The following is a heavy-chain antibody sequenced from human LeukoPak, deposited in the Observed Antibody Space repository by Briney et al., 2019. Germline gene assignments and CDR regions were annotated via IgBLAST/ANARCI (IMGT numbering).Heavy chain of an antibody. D-gene: IGHD2-15*01. CDR2: IIPIFGTA. J-gene: IGHJ6*02. Sequence: GASVKVSCKASGYTFTSYGISWVRQAPGQGLEWMGGIIPIFGTANYAQKFQGRVTITADESTSTAYMELSSLRSEDTAVYYCARGNCSGGSCHLSDYYYGMDVWGQGTTVTVSS. CDR3: ARGNCSGGSCHLSDYYYGMDV. CDR1: GYTFTSYG. V-gene: IGHV1-69*13.